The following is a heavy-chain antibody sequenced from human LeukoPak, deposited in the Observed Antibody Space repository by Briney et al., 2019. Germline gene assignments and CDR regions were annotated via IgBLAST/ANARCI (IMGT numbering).Heavy chain of an antibody. D-gene: IGHD3-10*01. J-gene: IGHJ6*04. CDR3: ARDHVVRGVIGGMDV. V-gene: IGHV3-7*03. CDR1: GFTFSSYW. CDR2: IKQDGSEK. Sequence: GGSLRLSCAASGFTFSSYWMSWVRQAPGKGLEWVANIKQDGSEKYYVDSVKGRFTISRDNAKNSLYLQMNSLRAEDTAVYYCARDHVVRGVIGGMDVWGKGTTVTVSS.